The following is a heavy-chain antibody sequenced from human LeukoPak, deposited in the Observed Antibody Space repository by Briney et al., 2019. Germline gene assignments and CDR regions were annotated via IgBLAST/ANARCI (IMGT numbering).Heavy chain of an antibody. J-gene: IGHJ4*02. Sequence: GGSLTLSCAGSGFTFSGSAMHWVRQSPGKGLEWVGRIRSKANDHATAYAASVRGRFTISRDDSENTAYLQMNSLKTEDTAIYYCTRRLMTTVNDYWGQGTLVTVSS. CDR3: TRRLMTTVNDY. D-gene: IGHD4-17*01. V-gene: IGHV3-73*01. CDR2: IRSKANDHAT. CDR1: GFTFSGSA.